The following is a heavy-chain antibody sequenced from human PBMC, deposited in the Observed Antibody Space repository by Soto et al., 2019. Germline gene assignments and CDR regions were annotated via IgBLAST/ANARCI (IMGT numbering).Heavy chain of an antibody. CDR2: ISANGGRA. D-gene: IGHD6-19*01. J-gene: IGHJ1*01. CDR1: GFTFASHA. CDR3: ASWVIALGGTGYFRH. V-gene: IGHV3-23*01. Sequence: PGGSLRLSCAASGFTFASHAMSWVRQAPGKGLEWVPGISANGGRANYADSVKGRFSLSRDNSKNTMFLRMDSLTAEDTAIYYCASWVIALGGTGYFRHWGQGTLVTVSS.